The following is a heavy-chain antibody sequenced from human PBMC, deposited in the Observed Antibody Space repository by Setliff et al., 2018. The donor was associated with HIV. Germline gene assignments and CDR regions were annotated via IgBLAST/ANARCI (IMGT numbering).Heavy chain of an antibody. CDR3: ARAPPMLLGIATYYYYYMDV. V-gene: IGHV4-34*09. CDR1: GGSFSGYY. D-gene: IGHD7-27*01. Sequence: SETLSLTCAVYGGSFSGYYWSWIRQPPGKGLEWIGEINHSGSTYHNPSLKSRVTISVDTSKNQFSLKLSSVTAADTAVYYCARAPPMLLGIATYYYYYMDVWGKGTTVTVSS. J-gene: IGHJ6*03. CDR2: INHSGST.